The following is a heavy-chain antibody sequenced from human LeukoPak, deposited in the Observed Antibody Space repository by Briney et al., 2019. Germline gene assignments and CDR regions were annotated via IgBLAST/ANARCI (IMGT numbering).Heavy chain of an antibody. Sequence: ASVKVSCKASGYTFTGYYMHWVRQAPGQGLEWMGWINPNNGDTNYAQKFQGRVTMTRDTSVSTAYMELSRLRSDDTAVYYCARRGFGDLYLEDYWGQGTLVTVSS. J-gene: IGHJ4*02. CDR1: GYTFTGYY. CDR2: INPNNGDT. V-gene: IGHV1-2*02. D-gene: IGHD3-10*01. CDR3: ARRGFGDLYLEDY.